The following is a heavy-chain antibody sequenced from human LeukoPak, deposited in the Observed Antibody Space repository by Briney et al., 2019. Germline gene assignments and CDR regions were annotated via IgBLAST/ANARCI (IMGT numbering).Heavy chain of an antibody. CDR3: ARADSTYYDIWSGYQPFDY. Sequence: GGSLRLSCAASGFTFSRYAIHWVRQAPGKGLEWVTDISYDGANKYYADSVKGRFTISRDNSKNTVYLQMNSLRSQDTAVYYCARADSTYYDIWSGYQPFDYWGQGTLVTVSS. CDR2: ISYDGANK. CDR1: GFTFSRYA. D-gene: IGHD3-3*01. V-gene: IGHV3-30-3*01. J-gene: IGHJ4*02.